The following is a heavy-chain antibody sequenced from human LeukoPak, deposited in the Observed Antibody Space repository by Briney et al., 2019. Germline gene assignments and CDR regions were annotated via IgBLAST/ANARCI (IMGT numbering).Heavy chain of an antibody. CDR3: ARGGSYGGYHSY. Sequence: GTSLRLSCAASGFTFSSYAIHWVRQAPGKGLEWVAVISFDGTDAFYADSVKGRFTISRDNSKNTLYLQMNSLRAEDTALYYCARGGSYGGYHSYWGQGTLVTVSS. V-gene: IGHV3-30*04. D-gene: IGHD4-23*01. J-gene: IGHJ4*02. CDR2: ISFDGTDA. CDR1: GFTFSSYA.